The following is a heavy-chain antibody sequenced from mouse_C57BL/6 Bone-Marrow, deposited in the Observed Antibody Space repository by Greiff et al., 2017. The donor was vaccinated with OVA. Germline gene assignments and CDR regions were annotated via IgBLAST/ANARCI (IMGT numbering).Heavy chain of an antibody. J-gene: IGHJ2*01. Sequence: EVKLVESGGGLVKPGGSLKLSCTASGFTFSSYAMSWVRQTPEKRLEWVATISDGGSYTYYPDNVKARFTISRDNAKNNLYLQMSHLKSEDTAMYYCARVVLFWDYWGQGTTLAVSS. CDR1: GFTFSSYA. CDR3: ARVVLFWDY. V-gene: IGHV5-4*03. CDR2: ISDGGSYT.